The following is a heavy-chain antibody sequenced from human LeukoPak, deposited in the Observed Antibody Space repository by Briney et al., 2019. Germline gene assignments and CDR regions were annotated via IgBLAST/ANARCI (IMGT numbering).Heavy chain of an antibody. D-gene: IGHD3-10*01. Sequence: PSETLSLTCAVSGGSISSGGYSWSWIRQPPGKGLEWIGYIYHSGSTYYNPSLKSRVTISVDRSKNQFSLKLSSVTAADTAAYYCARGQITMVRGVIITHDAVDIWGQGTMVTVSS. CDR1: GGSISSGGYS. J-gene: IGHJ3*02. V-gene: IGHV4-30-2*01. CDR3: ARGQITMVRGVIITHDAVDI. CDR2: IYHSGST.